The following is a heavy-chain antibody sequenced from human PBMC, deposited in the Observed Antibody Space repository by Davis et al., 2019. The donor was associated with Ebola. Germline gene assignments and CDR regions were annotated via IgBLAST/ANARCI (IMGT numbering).Heavy chain of an antibody. J-gene: IGHJ4*02. Sequence: PGGSLSLSCAASAITFSGSAVHWVRQASGKGLEWVGRIRSKANSFATEFAASVKGRFTISRDDSKNTAYLQMNSLKTEDTAVYYCSRHSPFRFLDYWGQGTLVTVSS. V-gene: IGHV3-73*01. CDR3: SRHSPFRFLDY. D-gene: IGHD3-3*01. CDR1: AITFSGSA. CDR2: IRSKANSFAT.